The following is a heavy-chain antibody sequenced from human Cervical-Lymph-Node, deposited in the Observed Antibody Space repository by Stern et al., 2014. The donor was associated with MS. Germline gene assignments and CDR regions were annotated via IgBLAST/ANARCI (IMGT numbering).Heavy chain of an antibody. CDR2: IFPVFGTP. Sequence: QVQLVQSGAEVTKPGSSVKVSCKGYGGTFSKFTSSWVRQAPGQGLEWMGGIFPVFGTPTYAQEFRGRVTITADVSTSTVYMELSSLRSDDTAVYYCALSSETSDRWYSLGYDLWGQGTLVTVSS. D-gene: IGHD6-13*01. CDR1: GGTFSKFT. CDR3: ALSSETSDRWYSLGYDL. V-gene: IGHV1-69*01. J-gene: IGHJ5*02.